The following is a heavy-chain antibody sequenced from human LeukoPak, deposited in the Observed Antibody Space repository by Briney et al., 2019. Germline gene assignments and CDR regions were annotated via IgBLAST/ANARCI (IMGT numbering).Heavy chain of an antibody. CDR3: ARSFYDFWSGYYSYYMDV. D-gene: IGHD3-3*01. CDR2: INHSGST. J-gene: IGHJ6*03. V-gene: IGHV4-39*07. CDR1: GGSISSSSYY. Sequence: SETLSLTCTVSGGSISSSSYYWGWIRQPPGKGLEWIGEINHSGSTNYNPSLKSRVTISVDTSKNQFSLKLSSVTAADTAVYYCARSFYDFWSGYYSYYMDVWGKGTTVTVSS.